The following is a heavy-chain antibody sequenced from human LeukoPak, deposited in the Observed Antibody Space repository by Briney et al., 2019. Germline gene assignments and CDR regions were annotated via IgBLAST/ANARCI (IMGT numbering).Heavy chain of an antibody. J-gene: IGHJ2*01. D-gene: IGHD2-8*01. CDR2: IKQDGSEK. CDR3: ARGFYFSMTELYYLDL. CDR1: GLNFRSFW. V-gene: IGHV3-7*04. Sequence: GGSLRLSCAVSGLNFRSFWMSWVRQAPGKGLEWVANIKQDGSEKSYVDSVKGRFTISRDNAKNSLYLQMNSLRAEDSAVYFCARGFYFSMTELYYLDLWGRGTLVTVSS.